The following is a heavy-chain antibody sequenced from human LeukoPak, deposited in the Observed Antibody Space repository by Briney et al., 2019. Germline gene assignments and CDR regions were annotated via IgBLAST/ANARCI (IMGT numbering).Heavy chain of an antibody. V-gene: IGHV3-23*01. CDR3: ARGGKSTSRSDS. Sequence: GSLRLSCAASGFTFSTYAMSWVRQAPGKGLEWVSVIGLGGEIRYYADSVKGRFTISRDNSKNTLYMEVNTLRAEDTAVYYCARGGKSTSRSDSWGQGTLVTVSS. J-gene: IGHJ5*01. D-gene: IGHD3-16*01. CDR2: IGLGGEIR. CDR1: GFTFSTYA.